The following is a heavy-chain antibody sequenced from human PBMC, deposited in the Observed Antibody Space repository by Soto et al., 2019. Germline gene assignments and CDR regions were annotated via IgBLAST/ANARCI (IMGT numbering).Heavy chain of an antibody. CDR1: GFTFSSYA. CDR3: ARAQPLYNWNYLHFDY. CDR2: ISYDGSNK. J-gene: IGHJ4*02. V-gene: IGHV3-30-3*01. D-gene: IGHD1-7*01. Sequence: PGGSLRLSCAASGFTFSSYAMHWVRQAPGKGLEWVAVISYDGSNKYYADSVKGRFTISRDNSKNTLYLQMNSLRAEDTAVYYCARAQPLYNWNYLHFDYWGQGTLVTVSS.